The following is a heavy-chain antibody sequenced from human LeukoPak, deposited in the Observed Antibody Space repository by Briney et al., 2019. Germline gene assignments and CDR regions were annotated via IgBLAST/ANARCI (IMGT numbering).Heavy chain of an antibody. D-gene: IGHD5/OR15-5a*01. CDR3: ASDQVSGVFDY. Sequence: PGGSLRLSCACSGFTFSDFYMNWIRQAPGKGLEWLAYISPSGSYTTYADSVKGRFVISRDNTKNSVSLHMNTLTADDTAVYFCASDQVSGVFDYWGQGARVTVSS. J-gene: IGHJ4*02. CDR1: GFTFSDFY. CDR2: ISPSGSYT. V-gene: IGHV3-11*05.